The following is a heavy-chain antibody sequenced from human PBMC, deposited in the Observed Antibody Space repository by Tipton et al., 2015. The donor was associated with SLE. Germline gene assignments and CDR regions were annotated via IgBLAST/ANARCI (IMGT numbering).Heavy chain of an antibody. CDR3: ARGQGSGYFDY. V-gene: IGHV4-34*01. CDR1: GGSFRGYY. J-gene: IGHJ4*02. CDR2: INHSAST. Sequence: TLSLTCVVYGGSFRGYYWSWIRQTPGKGLEWIGEINHSASTNYNSSLKSRVTLSVDTSKNQFSLRLTSVTAADTAVYYCARGQGSGYFDYWGQGTLVTVSS.